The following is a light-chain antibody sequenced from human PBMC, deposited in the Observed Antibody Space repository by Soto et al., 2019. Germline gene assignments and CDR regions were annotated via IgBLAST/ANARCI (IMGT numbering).Light chain of an antibody. CDR2: EVN. Sequence: QSVLTQPPSASGAPGQPVAISCTGTSSDVGGYSYVSWLQQHPGKAPKLMIYEVNKRPSGVPDRFSGSRAGSTASLTVSGLQAEDEADYYCSSYAGSRNVFGSGTKVTVL. CDR3: SSYAGSRNV. CDR1: SSDVGGYSY. J-gene: IGLJ1*01. V-gene: IGLV2-8*01.